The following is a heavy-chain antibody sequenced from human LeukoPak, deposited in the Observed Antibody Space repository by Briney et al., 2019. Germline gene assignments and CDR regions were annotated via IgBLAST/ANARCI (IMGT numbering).Heavy chain of an antibody. Sequence: SETLSLTCTVSGGSISSGGYYWSWIRQHPGKGLEWIVYIYYSGSTYYNPSLKSRVTISVKTSKNQFSLKLSSVTAADTAVYCCARRYSGYDPYFDYWGQGTLVTVSS. J-gene: IGHJ4*02. CDR1: GGSISSGGYY. V-gene: IGHV4-31*03. CDR3: ARRYSGYDPYFDY. D-gene: IGHD5-12*01. CDR2: IYYSGST.